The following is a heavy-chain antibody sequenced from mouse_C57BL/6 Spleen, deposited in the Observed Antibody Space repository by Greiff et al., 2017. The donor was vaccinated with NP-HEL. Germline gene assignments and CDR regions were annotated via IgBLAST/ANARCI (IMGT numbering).Heavy chain of an antibody. V-gene: IGHV14-4*01. J-gene: IGHJ3*01. Sequence: VQLQQSGAELVRPGASVKLSCTASGFNIKDDYMHWVKQRPEQGLEWIGWIDPENGDTEYASKFQGKATITADTSSNTAYLQLSSLTSEDTAVYYCTTIVATGAYWGQGTLVTVSA. CDR2: IDPENGDT. D-gene: IGHD1-1*01. CDR3: TTIVATGAY. CDR1: GFNIKDDY.